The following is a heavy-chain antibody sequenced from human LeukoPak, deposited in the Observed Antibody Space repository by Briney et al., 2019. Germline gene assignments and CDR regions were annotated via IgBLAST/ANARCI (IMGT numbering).Heavy chain of an antibody. J-gene: IGHJ3*02. CDR2: ISSSSSYI. V-gene: IGHV3-21*01. Sequence: GGSLRLSCAASGFTFSSYSMYWVRQAPGKGLEWVSSISSSSSYIYYADSVKGRFTISRDNAKNSLYLQMNSLRAEDTAVYYCARELDTAMVRDAFDIWGQGTMVTVSS. CDR3: ARELDTAMVRDAFDI. CDR1: GFTFSSYS. D-gene: IGHD5-18*01.